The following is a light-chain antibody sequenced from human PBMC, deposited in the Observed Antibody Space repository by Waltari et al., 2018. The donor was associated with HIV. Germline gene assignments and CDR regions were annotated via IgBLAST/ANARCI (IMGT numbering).Light chain of an antibody. Sequence: QSALTQPPSVSGSPGQSVTISCTGTSSDVGAYTRFPWYQQPPGTAPKLMIYEVNNRPSGVPDRFSGSKSGNTASLTISGLQAEDEADYYCISYTTSSTYVFGTGTKVTVL. CDR2: EVN. CDR1: SSDVGAYTR. V-gene: IGLV2-18*02. J-gene: IGLJ1*01. CDR3: ISYTTSSTYV.